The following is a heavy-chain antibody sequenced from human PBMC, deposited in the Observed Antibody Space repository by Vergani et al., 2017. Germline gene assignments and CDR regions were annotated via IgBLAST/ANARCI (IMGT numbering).Heavy chain of an antibody. CDR1: GGSISSGDYY. V-gene: IGHV4-30-4*08. CDR3: ARDKHYYDSSGYYYYYGMDV. D-gene: IGHD3-22*01. Sequence: QVQLQESGPGLVKPSQTLTLTCTVSGGSISSGDYYWSWIRQPPGKGLEWIGYIYYSGSTYYNPSLKSRLTISVDTSKNQFSLKLSSVTAADTAVYYCARDKHYYDSSGYYYYYGMDVWGQXP. CDR2: IYYSGST. J-gene: IGHJ6*02.